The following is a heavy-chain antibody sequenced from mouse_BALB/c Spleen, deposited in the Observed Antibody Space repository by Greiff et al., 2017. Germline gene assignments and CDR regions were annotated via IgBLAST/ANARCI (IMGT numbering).Heavy chain of an antibody. CDR3: ARDYYGYGDY. J-gene: IGHJ2*01. D-gene: IGHD1-2*01. Sequence: EVQLVESGGGLVQPGGSRKLSCAASGFTFSSFGMHWVRQAPEKGLEWVAYISSGSSTIYYADTVKGRFTISRDNPKNTLFLQMTSLRSEDTAMYYCARDYYGYGDYWGQGTTLTVSS. CDR2: ISSGSSTI. CDR1: GFTFSSFG. V-gene: IGHV5-17*02.